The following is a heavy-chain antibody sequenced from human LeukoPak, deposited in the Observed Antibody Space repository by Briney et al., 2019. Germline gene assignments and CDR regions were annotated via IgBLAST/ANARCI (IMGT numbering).Heavy chain of an antibody. D-gene: IGHD6-6*01. J-gene: IGHJ5*02. CDR1: GFTFSSYG. CDR2: ISYDGSNK. CDR3: AREGASSSWNNWFDP. V-gene: IGHV3-30*03. Sequence: GGSLRLSCAASGFTFSSYGMHWVRQAPGKGLEWVAVISYDGSNKYYADSVKGRFTISRDNAKNSLYLQMNSLRAEDTAVYYCAREGASSSWNNWFDPWGQGTLVTVSS.